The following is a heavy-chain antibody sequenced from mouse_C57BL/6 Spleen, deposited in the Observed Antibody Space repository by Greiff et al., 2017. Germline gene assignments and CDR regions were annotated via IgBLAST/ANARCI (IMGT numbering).Heavy chain of an antibody. Sequence: QVQLQQSGPGLVQPSQSLSISCTVSGFSLTSYGVHWVRQSPGKGLEWLGVIWSGGSTDYNAAFMSRLSITKDNTKSQVYLKMNSLPADDTAIYYCARRGTGYAMDYWGQGTSVTVSS. V-gene: IGHV2-5*01. J-gene: IGHJ4*01. CDR2: IWSGGST. CDR3: ARRGTGYAMDY. D-gene: IGHD2-14*01. CDR1: GFSLTSYG.